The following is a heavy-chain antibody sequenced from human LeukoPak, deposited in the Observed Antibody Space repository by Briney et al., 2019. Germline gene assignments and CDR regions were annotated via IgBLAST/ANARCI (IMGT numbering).Heavy chain of an antibody. Sequence: GRSLRLSCAASGFTFDDYAMQWVRQVPGKGLEGVAGISWNSGNIAYAASVKGRFTISRDNAKNSLYLQMNSLRVEDTALYYCAKSYTTAGDYFDSWGQGTLVTVSS. J-gene: IGHJ4*02. D-gene: IGHD3-16*01. CDR3: AKSYTTAGDYFDS. CDR1: GFTFDDYA. CDR2: ISWNSGNI. V-gene: IGHV3-9*01.